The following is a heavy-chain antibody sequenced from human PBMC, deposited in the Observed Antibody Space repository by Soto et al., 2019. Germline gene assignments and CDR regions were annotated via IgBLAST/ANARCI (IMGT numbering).Heavy chain of an antibody. Sequence: EVQLLESGGGLVQHGGSLRLSCAASGFTFSSYAMSWVRQAPGKGLEWVSVISGSGGSTFYADSVKGRFTISRDTSKNTLFLQMNSLRAEDTAVYYCAKDRGRGYDWFDSWGQGTLVTVSS. CDR3: AKDRGRGYDWFDS. CDR1: GFTFSSYA. CDR2: ISGSGGST. V-gene: IGHV3-23*01. D-gene: IGHD5-12*01. J-gene: IGHJ5*01.